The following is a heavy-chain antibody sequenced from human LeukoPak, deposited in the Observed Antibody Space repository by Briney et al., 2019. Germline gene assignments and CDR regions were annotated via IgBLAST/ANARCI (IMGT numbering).Heavy chain of an antibody. CDR3: TKELHVAVAVADYYYFYMDV. V-gene: IGHV3-23*01. D-gene: IGHD6-19*01. J-gene: IGHJ6*03. CDR2: INCDGNTT. Sequence: WGSRRLSCAASGFAFSTFAMGWVRQSPGKGLEWLSTINCDGNTTFYSDSVKGRFTISRDNSKNTLYLHMDSLRPDDTAIYYCTKELHVAVAVADYYYFYMDVWGRGTAVTVSS. CDR1: GFAFSTFA.